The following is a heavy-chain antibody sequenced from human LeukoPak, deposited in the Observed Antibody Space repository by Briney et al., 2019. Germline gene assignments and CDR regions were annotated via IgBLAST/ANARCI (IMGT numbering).Heavy chain of an antibody. V-gene: IGHV3-30-3*01. D-gene: IGHD4-23*01. Sequence: GGSLRLSCAASGLAFSSYAMHWVRQAPGKGLEWVAVISFDGSNKYYADSVKGRFTISRDNSRDTLYLQMNSLRPEDTAVYYCARDEGRVRVTPPFDPWGQGTLVTVSS. CDR3: ARDEGRVRVTPPFDP. CDR2: ISFDGSNK. CDR1: GLAFSSYA. J-gene: IGHJ5*02.